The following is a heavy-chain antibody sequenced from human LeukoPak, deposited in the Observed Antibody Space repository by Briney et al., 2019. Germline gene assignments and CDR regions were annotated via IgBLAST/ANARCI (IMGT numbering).Heavy chain of an antibody. J-gene: IGHJ4*02. CDR2: ISGNGGGT. Sequence: GGSLRLSCAASGFAFSSYAMSWVRQAPGKGLEWVSGISGNGGGTYYADSVKGRFTISRDNSKNTLYLQMKSLRAEDTALYYCASGYYDSSGYFDYWGQGTLVTVSS. CDR3: ASGYYDSSGYFDY. V-gene: IGHV3-23*01. D-gene: IGHD3-22*01. CDR1: GFAFSSYA.